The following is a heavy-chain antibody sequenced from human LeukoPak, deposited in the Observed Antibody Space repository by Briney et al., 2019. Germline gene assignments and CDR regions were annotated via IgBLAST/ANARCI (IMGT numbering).Heavy chain of an antibody. Sequence: GGSLRLSCAASGFTVSSNYMSWVRQAPGKGLEWVSYISSSGSIIYYADSVKGRFTISRDNAKNIMFLELHSLRAEDTAVFYCARGPNKAALYYSDFWGQGTLVTVSS. J-gene: IGHJ4*02. CDR1: GFTVSSNY. CDR2: ISSSGSII. V-gene: IGHV3-11*01. D-gene: IGHD6-6*01. CDR3: ARGPNKAALYYSDF.